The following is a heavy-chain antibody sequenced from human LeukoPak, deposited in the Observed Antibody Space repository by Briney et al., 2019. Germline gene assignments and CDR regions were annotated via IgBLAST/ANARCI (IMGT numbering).Heavy chain of an antibody. CDR3: ARAPYYYGSGYYYYYGMGV. CDR1: GYTFTGYY. V-gene: IGHV1-2*04. D-gene: IGHD3-10*01. Sequence: ASVKVSCKASGYTFTGYYMHWVRQAPGQGLEWMGWINPNSGGTNYAQKFQGWVTMTRDTSISTAYMELSRLRSDDTAVYYCARAPYYYGSGYYYYYGMGVWGKGTTVTVSS. J-gene: IGHJ6*04. CDR2: INPNSGGT.